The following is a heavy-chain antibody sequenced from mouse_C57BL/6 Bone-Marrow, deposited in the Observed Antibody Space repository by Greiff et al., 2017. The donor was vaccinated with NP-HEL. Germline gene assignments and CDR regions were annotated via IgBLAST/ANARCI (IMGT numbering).Heavy chain of an antibody. J-gene: IGHJ4*01. Sequence: EVKVVESGGGLVQSGRSLRLSCATSGFTFSDFYMEWVRQAPGKGLEWIAASRNKANDYTTEYSASVKGRFIVSRDTSQSILYLQMNALRAEDTAIYYCARDAITTVVENYAMDYWGQGTSVTVSS. CDR1: GFTFSDFY. CDR3: ARDAITTVVENYAMDY. D-gene: IGHD1-1*01. CDR2: SRNKANDYTT. V-gene: IGHV7-1*01.